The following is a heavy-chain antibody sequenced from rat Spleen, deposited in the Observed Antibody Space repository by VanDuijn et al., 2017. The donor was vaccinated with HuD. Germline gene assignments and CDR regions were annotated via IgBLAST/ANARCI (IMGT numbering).Heavy chain of an antibody. Sequence: EVQLMESGGGLVQPGRSLKLSCVASGFTFNNYWMTWIRQAPGKGLEWVASITNTGRNTYYPDSVKGRFTVSRDIAENTLYLQMTSLRSEDTATYYCARQPIYYYDGSYYSYWYFDFWGPGTMVTVSS. CDR1: GFTFNNYW. CDR3: ARQPIYYYDGSYYSYWYFDF. V-gene: IGHV5-31*01. CDR2: ITNTGRNT. D-gene: IGHD1-12*02. J-gene: IGHJ1*01.